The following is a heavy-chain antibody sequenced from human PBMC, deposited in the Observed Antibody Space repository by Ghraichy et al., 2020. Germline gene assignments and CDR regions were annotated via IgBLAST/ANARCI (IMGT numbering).Heavy chain of an antibody. D-gene: IGHD4-23*01. J-gene: IGHJ6*02. CDR3: ARGATVVRFFYYDGMDV. Sequence: GGSLRLSCVGSGFTLSGYSMNWVRQSPGKGLEWVAYITSSSRTISYADSVKGRFTISRENAQNSLYLQMNSLRDEDTALYYCARGATVVRFFYYDGMDVWGQGTTVTVSS. V-gene: IGHV3-48*02. CDR2: ITSSSRTI. CDR1: GFTLSGYS.